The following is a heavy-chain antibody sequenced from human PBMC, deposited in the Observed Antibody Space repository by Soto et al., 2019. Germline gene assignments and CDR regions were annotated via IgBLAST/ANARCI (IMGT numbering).Heavy chain of an antibody. D-gene: IGHD3-9*01. CDR1: GFTFSSYW. V-gene: IGHV3-23*04. Sequence: EVHLEESGGGLVQPGGSLRLSCAASGFTFSSYWMNWVRQAPGKGLEWVAAVTGTPFNTYYTDSVKGRFAISRDNSRDTLYLQMNSLTAEDTAVYYCARGGATYGLLTHDYWGQGTLVTVSA. J-gene: IGHJ4*02. CDR2: VTGTPFNT. CDR3: ARGGATYGLLTHDY.